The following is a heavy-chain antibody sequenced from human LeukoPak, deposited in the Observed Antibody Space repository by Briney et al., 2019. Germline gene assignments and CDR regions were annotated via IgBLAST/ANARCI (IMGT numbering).Heavy chain of an antibody. CDR1: GFTFSSYA. D-gene: IGHD2-15*01. CDR3: AREDEVVVVAATPPPFDY. J-gene: IGHJ4*02. V-gene: IGHV3-30-3*01. CDR2: ISYDGSNK. Sequence: GGSLRLSCAASGFTFSSYAMHWVRQAPGKGLEWVAVISYDGSNKYYADSVKGRFTISRDNSKNTLYLQMNSLRAEDTAVYYCAREDEVVVVAATPPPFDYWGQGTLVTVSS.